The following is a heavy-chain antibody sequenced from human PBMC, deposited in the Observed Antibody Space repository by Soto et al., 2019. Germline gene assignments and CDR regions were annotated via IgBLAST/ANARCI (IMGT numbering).Heavy chain of an antibody. D-gene: IGHD3-9*01. Sequence: PERSLRLSCAASGFTLSSYGMHSDRQAPGKGLERVAVIWYDGSNKYYADSVKGRFTISRDNSKNTLYLQMNSLRAEDTAVYYGAREAFAWLSLVIWGQGTRFTVAS. CDR1: GFTLSSYG. V-gene: IGHV3-33*01. CDR2: IWYDGSNK. J-gene: IGHJ3*02. CDR3: AREAFAWLSLVI.